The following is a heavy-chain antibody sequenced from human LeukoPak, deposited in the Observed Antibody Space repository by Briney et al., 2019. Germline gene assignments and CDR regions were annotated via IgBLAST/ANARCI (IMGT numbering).Heavy chain of an antibody. CDR3: ARDLVRGIKDGDY. V-gene: IGHV1-2*02. J-gene: IGHJ4*02. CDR1: GYTFTDYY. D-gene: IGHD3-10*01. CDR2: INPNSGAT. Sequence: ASVKVSCKASGYTFTDYYMYWVRQAPGQGLEWLGLINPNSGATNYAPKFQGRVVVTRDTSISTAYMELYSLRSDDTAVYYCARDLVRGIKDGDYWGQGTLVTVSS.